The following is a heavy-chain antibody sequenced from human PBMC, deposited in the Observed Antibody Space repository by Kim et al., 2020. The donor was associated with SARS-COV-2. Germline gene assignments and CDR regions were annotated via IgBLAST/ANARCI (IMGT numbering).Heavy chain of an antibody. D-gene: IGHD3-22*01. V-gene: IGHV3-33*01. CDR3: ARDLPITMIVVVDPGYGIDV. CDR2: IWYDGSNK. CDR1: GFTFSSYG. Sequence: GGSLRLSCAASGFTFSSYGMHWVRQAPGKGLEWVAFIWYDGSNKYYADSVKGRFTISRDNSKNTLYLQMNSLRAEDTAVYYCARDLPITMIVVVDPGYGIDVWGQGTTVTVPS. J-gene: IGHJ6*02.